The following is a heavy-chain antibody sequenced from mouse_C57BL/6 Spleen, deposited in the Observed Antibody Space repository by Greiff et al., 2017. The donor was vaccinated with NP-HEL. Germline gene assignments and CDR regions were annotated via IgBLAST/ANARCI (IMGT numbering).Heavy chain of an antibody. J-gene: IGHJ4*01. CDR3: ARVYDGYPKAMDY. CDR2: ISYDGSN. V-gene: IGHV3-6*01. CDR1: GYSITSGYY. D-gene: IGHD2-3*01. Sequence: EVQLQESGPGLVKPSQSLSLTCSVTGYSITSGYYWNWIRQFPGNKLEWMGYISYDGSNNYNPSFKNRISITRDTSKNQSFLKLNSVTTEDTATYYCARVYDGYPKAMDYWGQGTSVTVSS.